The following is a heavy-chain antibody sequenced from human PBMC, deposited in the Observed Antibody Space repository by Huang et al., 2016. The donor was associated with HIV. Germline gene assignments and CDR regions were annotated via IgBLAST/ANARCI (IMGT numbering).Heavy chain of an antibody. CDR3: ARQGFGRSDAFDI. CDR1: DYTFNTYS. CDR2: NSGDHGNT. Sequence: VQLVQSESEATKPGASVKVSCKASDYTFNTYSINWVRPAPGTGLEWMGWNSGDHGNTKYAQKFQDRVTLTTDTSTTTAYMELRTLLSDDTAVYYWARQGFGRSDAFDIWGQGTMVSVSS. J-gene: IGHJ3*02. V-gene: IGHV1-18*01. D-gene: IGHD3-10*01.